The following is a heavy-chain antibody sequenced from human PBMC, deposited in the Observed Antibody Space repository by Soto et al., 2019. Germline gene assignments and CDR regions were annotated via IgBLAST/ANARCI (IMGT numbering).Heavy chain of an antibody. CDR2: IYHSGST. Sequence: KTSETLSLTCAVSGYSISSGYYWGWIRQPPGKGLEWIGSIYHSGSTYYNPSLKSRVTISVDTSKNQFSLKLSSVTAADTAVYYCARANLYYDILTGYPTYFDYWSQGTLVTVSS. V-gene: IGHV4-38-2*01. CDR3: ARANLYYDILTGYPTYFDY. D-gene: IGHD3-9*01. CDR1: GYSISSGYY. J-gene: IGHJ4*02.